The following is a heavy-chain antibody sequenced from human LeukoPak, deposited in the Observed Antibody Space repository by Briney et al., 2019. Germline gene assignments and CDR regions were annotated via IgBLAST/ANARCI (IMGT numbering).Heavy chain of an antibody. J-gene: IGHJ4*02. V-gene: IGHV3-66*01. D-gene: IGHD5-18*01. Sequence: GGSLRLSCAATGFSVNNLYMSWVRQAPGKGLEWVSVIYSGDRTYYADSVKGRFTISRDTSKNTVYPQMDSLRPEETAVYYCARGGEYSYGYGFDYWGQGTLVTVSS. CDR2: IYSGDRT. CDR3: ARGGEYSYGYGFDY. CDR1: GFSVNNLY.